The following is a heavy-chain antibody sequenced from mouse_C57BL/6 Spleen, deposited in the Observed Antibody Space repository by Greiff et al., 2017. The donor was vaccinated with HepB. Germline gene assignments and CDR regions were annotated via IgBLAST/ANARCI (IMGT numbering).Heavy chain of an antibody. Sequence: EVQGVESGPELVKPGASVKMSCKASGYTFTDYNMHWVKQSHGKSLEWIGYINPNNGGTSYNQKFKGKATLTVNNSSSTAYMEHRSLKSEDSAVYYCARWGDGYFIMDDWGQGTSVTVSS. CDR2: INPNNGGT. CDR1: GYTFTDYN. CDR3: ARWGDGYFIMDD. J-gene: IGHJ4*01. D-gene: IGHD2-3*01. V-gene: IGHV1-22*01.